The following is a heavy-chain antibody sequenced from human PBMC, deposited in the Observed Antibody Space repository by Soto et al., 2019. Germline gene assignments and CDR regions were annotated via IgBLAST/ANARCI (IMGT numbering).Heavy chain of an antibody. Sequence: GASVEVSWKASGDSFASYDSSWVRQATGQGLEWMGWMNPNSGNTGYAQKFQGRVTMTRNTSISTAYMELSSLRSEDTAVYYCARSRSKVTMVRGVIIIGWFDPWGQGTLVTVSS. V-gene: IGHV1-8*01. CDR1: GDSFASYD. CDR2: MNPNSGNT. CDR3: ARSRSKVTMVRGVIIIGWFDP. J-gene: IGHJ5*02. D-gene: IGHD3-10*01.